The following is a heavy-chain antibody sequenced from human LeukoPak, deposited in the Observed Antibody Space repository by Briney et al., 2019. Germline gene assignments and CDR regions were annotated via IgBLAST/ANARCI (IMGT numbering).Heavy chain of an antibody. Sequence: SSETLSLTCTVSGGSISSSHYYWGWIRQPPGKGLEWIGSIYYSGGTFYNPSLKSRVTISVDTSKNQFSLKLSSVTAADTAVYYCAREHSSGWYDPRWFDPWGQGTLVTVSS. CDR3: AREHSSGWYDPRWFDP. CDR2: IYYSGGT. V-gene: IGHV4-39*07. CDR1: GGSISSSHYY. D-gene: IGHD6-19*01. J-gene: IGHJ5*02.